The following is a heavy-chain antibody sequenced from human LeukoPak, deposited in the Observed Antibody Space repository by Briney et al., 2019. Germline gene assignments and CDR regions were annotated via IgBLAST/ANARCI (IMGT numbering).Heavy chain of an antibody. D-gene: IGHD3-16*01. J-gene: IGHJ3*02. CDR2: IRSKTNNYAT. CDR1: GFVFSVSA. V-gene: IGHV3-73*01. CDR3: MGESRLII. Sequence: GGSLKLSCAASGFVFSVSAIHWVRQTSGKGLEWIGRIRSKTNNYATAYATSVKGRFTISRDDSKNSAYLQMNSLEGEDTAVYYCMGESRLIIGGRGTRVTVSS.